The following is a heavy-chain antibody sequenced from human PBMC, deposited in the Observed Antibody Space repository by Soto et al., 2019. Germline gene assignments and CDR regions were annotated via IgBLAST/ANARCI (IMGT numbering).Heavy chain of an antibody. Sequence: SLTCAVSGGSFSGYYWSWIRQPPGKGLEWIGEINHSGSTNYNPSLKSRVNISVDTSRNQFSLKLSSVSAADTAVYYCARGVLRYYYYGMDVWGQGTTVTVSS. V-gene: IGHV4-34*01. CDR1: GGSFSGYY. J-gene: IGHJ6*02. CDR3: ARGVLRYYYYGMDV. CDR2: INHSGST.